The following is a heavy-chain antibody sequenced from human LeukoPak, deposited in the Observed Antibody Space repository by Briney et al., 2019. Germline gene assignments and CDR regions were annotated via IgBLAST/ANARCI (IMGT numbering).Heavy chain of an antibody. CDR3: ARAPREWLLGYYFDY. V-gene: IGHV3-11*04. CDR1: GFTFSDYY. J-gene: IGHJ4*02. D-gene: IGHD3-3*01. CDR2: ISSSGSTI. Sequence: GGSLRLSCAASGFTFSDYYMSWIRQAPGKGLEWVSYISSSGSTIYYADSVKGRFTISRDNAKNSLYLQMNSLRAEDTAVYYCARAPREWLLGYYFDYWGQGTLVTVSS.